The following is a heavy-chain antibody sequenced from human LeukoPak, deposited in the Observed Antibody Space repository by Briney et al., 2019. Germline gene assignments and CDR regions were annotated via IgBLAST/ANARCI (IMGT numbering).Heavy chain of an antibody. CDR1: GFSFSTSS. CDR2: ISSSSSAI. D-gene: IGHD1-26*01. CDR3: AKDFRVGARSFDN. J-gene: IGHJ4*02. Sequence: GGSLRLSCEASGFSFSTSSMNWVRQAPGKGLEWISYISSSSSAIYYADPVRGRFTISRDNSKNILYLQMNSLRTEDSAVYFCAKDFRVGARSFDNWGQGTLVTVSS. V-gene: IGHV3-48*01.